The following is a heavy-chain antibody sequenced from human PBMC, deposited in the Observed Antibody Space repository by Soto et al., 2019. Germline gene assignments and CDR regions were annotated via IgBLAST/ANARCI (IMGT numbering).Heavy chain of an antibody. Sequence: QVQLVESGGGVVQPGRSLRLSCAASGFTFSSYAMHWVRQAPGKGLEWVAVISYDGSNKYYADSVKGRFTISRDNSKNTLYLQMNSLRAEDTAVYYCARDRQGYTNRYFDYWGQGTLVTVSS. D-gene: IGHD5-12*01. CDR1: GFTFSSYA. J-gene: IGHJ4*02. CDR2: ISYDGSNK. V-gene: IGHV3-30-3*01. CDR3: ARDRQGYTNRYFDY.